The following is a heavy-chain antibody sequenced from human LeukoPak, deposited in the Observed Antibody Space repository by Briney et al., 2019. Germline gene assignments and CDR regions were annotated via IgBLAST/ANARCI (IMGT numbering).Heavy chain of an antibody. D-gene: IGHD6-19*01. J-gene: IGHJ4*02. CDR1: GGSIIIYY. V-gene: IGHV4-59*08. CDR3: ARLPGYSSPHFDY. Sequence: SETLSLTCTVSGGSIIIYYWSWIRQPPGKGLDWIGYIYYSGSTNYNPSLKSRVTISEDTSKNQFSLQLSSVTAADTAVYYCARLPGYSSPHFDYWGQGNLVTVSS. CDR2: IYYSGST.